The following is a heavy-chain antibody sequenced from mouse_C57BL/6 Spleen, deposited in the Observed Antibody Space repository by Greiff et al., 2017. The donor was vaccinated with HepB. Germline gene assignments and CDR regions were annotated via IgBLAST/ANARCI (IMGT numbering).Heavy chain of an antibody. J-gene: IGHJ4*01. Sequence: VHVKQSGAELVKPGASVQLSCKASGYTFTSYWMPWVKPRPGQGLEWIGEIDPSDSYPNYNQKFKGKATLTVDTSSSTAYIQLSSLTSEDSEVYYCARRSRDGSSYVEAMDYWGQGTSVTVSS. CDR2: IDPSDSYP. V-gene: IGHV1-50*01. D-gene: IGHD1-1*01. CDR1: GYTFTSYW. CDR3: ARRSRDGSSYVEAMDY.